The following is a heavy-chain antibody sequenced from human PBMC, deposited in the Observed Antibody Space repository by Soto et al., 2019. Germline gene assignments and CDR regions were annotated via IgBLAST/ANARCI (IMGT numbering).Heavy chain of an antibody. CDR1: GFTFSSYG. CDR2: ISYDGSNK. D-gene: IGHD3-10*01. V-gene: IGHV3-30*18. Sequence: QVQLVESGGGVVQPGRSLRLSCAASGFTFSSYGMHWVRQAPGKGLEWVAVISYDGSNKYYADSVKGRFTISRDNSXXTXXLQMNSLRAEDTAVYYCANQALGRPGLLWFGELRYWGQGTLVTVSS. CDR3: ANQALGRPGLLWFGELRY. J-gene: IGHJ4*02.